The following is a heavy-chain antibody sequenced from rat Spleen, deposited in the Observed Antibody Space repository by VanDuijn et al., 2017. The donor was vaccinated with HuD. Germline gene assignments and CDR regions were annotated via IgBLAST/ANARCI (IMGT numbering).Heavy chain of an antibody. J-gene: IGHJ3*01. D-gene: IGHD1-6*01. CDR2: ISNAGGTT. CDR3: ARHALMYTTDPFVY. V-gene: IGHV5-58*01. Sequence: EVQLAETGGGLVQPGRSLKLSCVASGFTFSRYWMYWVRQAPGKGLEWVSSISNAGGTTYYPDSVKGRFTISRDNAKRTLHLQMDSLRSEDMATYYCARHALMYTTDPFVYWGQGTLVTVSS. CDR1: GFTFSRYW.